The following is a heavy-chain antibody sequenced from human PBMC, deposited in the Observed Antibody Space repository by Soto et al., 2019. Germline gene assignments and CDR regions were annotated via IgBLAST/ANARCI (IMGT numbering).Heavy chain of an antibody. D-gene: IGHD4-17*01. CDR2: ISPGSSNI. V-gene: IGHV3-21*01. CDR3: ARASNDYGAWYYFDY. Sequence: EVQLVESGGGLVKPGGSLRLSCAVSGFTFHTYSMNWVRQAPGKGLEWVSSISPGSSNIYYAQSVKGRFTISRDNAKNSLSLQMNSLRAEDTAVYYCARASNDYGAWYYFDYWGQGTLVNVSS. J-gene: IGHJ4*02. CDR1: GFTFHTYS.